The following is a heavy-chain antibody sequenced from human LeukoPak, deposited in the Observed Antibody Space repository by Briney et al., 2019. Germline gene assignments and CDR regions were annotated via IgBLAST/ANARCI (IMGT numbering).Heavy chain of an antibody. CDR3: ARAYGSSWYLDY. Sequence: SETLSLTCAVYGGSFSAYYWSWIRQPPGKGLEWIGEINHSGSTNYNPSLKSRVTISVDTSKNQFSLKLSSVTAADTAVYYCARAYGSSWYLDYWGQGTLVTVSS. CDR2: INHSGST. D-gene: IGHD6-13*01. J-gene: IGHJ4*02. V-gene: IGHV4-34*09. CDR1: GGSFSAYY.